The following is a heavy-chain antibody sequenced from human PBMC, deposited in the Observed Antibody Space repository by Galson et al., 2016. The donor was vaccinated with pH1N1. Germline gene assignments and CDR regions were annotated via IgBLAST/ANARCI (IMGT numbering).Heavy chain of an antibody. CDR2: IYYNGHT. Sequence: ETLSLTCSVSGVSISGYYWGWIRQSPGKGLDYVGYIYYNGHTNYSPSLKSRVTMSLDMSKNQFSLKLTSVTAADTAVYFCARSGSRYGSDAFDMWGQGTTVAVSS. D-gene: IGHD5-18*01. CDR3: ARSGSRYGSDAFDM. CDR1: GVSISGYY. V-gene: IGHV4-59*01. J-gene: IGHJ3*02.